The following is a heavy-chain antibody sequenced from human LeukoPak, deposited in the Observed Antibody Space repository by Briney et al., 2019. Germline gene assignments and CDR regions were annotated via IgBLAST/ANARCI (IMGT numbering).Heavy chain of an antibody. CDR2: ISANNGNT. Sequence: ASVKVSCKASGYTFTSYGISWVRQAPGQGLEWMGWISANNGNTNYAQKLQGRVTMTTDTSTSTAYMELRSLRSDDTAVYYCARDLTPYYGSGSCSTQDYWGQGTLVTVSS. D-gene: IGHD3-10*01. CDR3: ARDLTPYYGSGSCSTQDY. V-gene: IGHV1-18*01. CDR1: GYTFTSYG. J-gene: IGHJ4*02.